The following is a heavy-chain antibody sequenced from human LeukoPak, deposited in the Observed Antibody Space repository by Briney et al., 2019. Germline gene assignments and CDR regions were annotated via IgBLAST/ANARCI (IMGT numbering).Heavy chain of an antibody. CDR1: GYTFTGYF. CDR3: ARGGYVSSIYDY. V-gene: IGHV1-2*04. D-gene: IGHD6-13*01. CDR2: INPNSGGT. J-gene: IGHJ4*02. Sequence: ASVKVSCKASGYTFTGYFMHWVRQAPGQGLEWMGWINPNSGGTNYAQKFQGWVTMTRDTSISTAYMELSRLRSDDTAVYYCARGGYVSSIYDYWGQGTLVTVSS.